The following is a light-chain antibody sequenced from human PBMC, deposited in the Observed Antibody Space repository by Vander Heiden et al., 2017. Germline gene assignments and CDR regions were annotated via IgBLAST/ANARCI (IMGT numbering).Light chain of an antibody. CDR3: QQYGSSAPGT. V-gene: IGKV3-20*01. CDR1: QSVSSTY. J-gene: IGKJ1*01. CDR2: GAF. Sequence: EIVLTQSPGTLSLSPGERATLSCRASQSVSSTYLAWYQQKPGQAPRLVMYGAFSRATGIPDRFSGSGSGTDFTLTISRLEPEDFAVYYCQQYGSSAPGTFGQGTKVEIK.